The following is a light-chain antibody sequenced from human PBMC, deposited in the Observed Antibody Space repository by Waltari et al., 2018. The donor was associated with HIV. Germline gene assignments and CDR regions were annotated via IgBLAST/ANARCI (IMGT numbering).Light chain of an antibody. CDR2: GNT. Sequence: QPVLTQPPSVSGAPGQRVTISCSGSSSNLGAGYDVHWYQQLPGAGPILLIMGNTSRPSGLPDRFSGSRCGPSASLAIAGLQAENGADYYGRSSDTTLPGHLIFGGGTKLTVL. CDR3: RSSDTTLPGHLI. J-gene: IGLJ2*01. V-gene: IGLV1-40*01. CDR1: SSNLGAGYD.